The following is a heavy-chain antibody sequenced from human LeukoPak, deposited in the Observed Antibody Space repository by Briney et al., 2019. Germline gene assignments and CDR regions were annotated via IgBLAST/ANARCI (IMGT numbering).Heavy chain of an antibody. CDR2: NSSSSSYI. CDR1: GFTFSSYS. Sequence: PGGSLRLSCAASGFTFSSYSMNWVRQAPGKGLEWVSSNSSSSSYIYYADSVKGRFTISRDNAKNSLYLQMNSLRAEDTAVYYCARKSNTSSGWFAFDYWGQGTLVTVSS. J-gene: IGHJ4*02. CDR3: ARKSNTSSGWFAFDY. V-gene: IGHV3-21*01. D-gene: IGHD6-19*01.